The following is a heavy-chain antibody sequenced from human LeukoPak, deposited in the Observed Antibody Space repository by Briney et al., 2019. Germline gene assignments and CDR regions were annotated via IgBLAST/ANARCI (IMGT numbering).Heavy chain of an antibody. D-gene: IGHD1-26*01. CDR2: ISGSSSST. CDR3: AEEVGATYPTFDY. CDR1: GFTFSSYV. Sequence: GGSLRLSCAASGFTFSSYVMSWVRQAPGKGLEWVSGISGSSSSTYYADSVKGSFTISRDNSKNTLYLQMNSLRAEDTAVYYCAEEVGATYPTFDYWGQGTLFTVSS. V-gene: IGHV3-23*01. J-gene: IGHJ4*02.